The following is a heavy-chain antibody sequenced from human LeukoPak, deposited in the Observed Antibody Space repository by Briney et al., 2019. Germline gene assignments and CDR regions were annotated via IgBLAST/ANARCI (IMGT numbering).Heavy chain of an antibody. CDR1: GFTFSSYA. V-gene: IGHV3-7*01. J-gene: IGHJ3*02. CDR2: IKQDGSEK. Sequence: PGGSLRLSCAASGFTFSSYAMSWVRQAPGKGLEWVADIKQDGSEKYYVDSVKGRFTISRQNAKKSVFLQMNSLRAEDTAVYYCARHRSGGSQDDAFDIWGQGTMVTVSS. CDR3: ARHRSGGSQDDAFDI. D-gene: IGHD2-15*01.